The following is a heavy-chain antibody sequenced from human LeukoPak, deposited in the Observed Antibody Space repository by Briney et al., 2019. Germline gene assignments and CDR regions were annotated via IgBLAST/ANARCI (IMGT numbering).Heavy chain of an antibody. CDR1: GFTFSSYS. D-gene: IGHD3-22*01. J-gene: IGHJ1*01. Sequence: GGSLRLSCAASGFTFSSYSMSWVRQAPGKGLEWVANIKQDGSEKYYVDSVKGRFTISRDNAKNSLYLQINSLRAEDTAVYYCARDQRLYYYDSSGYYDTEYFQHWGQGTLVTVSS. V-gene: IGHV3-7*01. CDR3: ARDQRLYYYDSSGYYDTEYFQH. CDR2: IKQDGSEK.